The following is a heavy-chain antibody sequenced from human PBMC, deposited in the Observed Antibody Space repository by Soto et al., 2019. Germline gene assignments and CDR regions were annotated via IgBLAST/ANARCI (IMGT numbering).Heavy chain of an antibody. V-gene: IGHV3-23*01. CDR3: AKPLITGTPFFWYFDL. D-gene: IGHD1-20*01. CDR1: GFTFSRYA. CDR2: ISGSGGST. Sequence: AGGSLRLSCAASGFTFSRYAMSWVRQAPGKGLEWVSAISGSGGSTYYADSVKGRFTISRDNSKNTLYLQMNSLRAEDTAVYYCAKPLITGTPFFWYFDLWGRGTLVTVSS. J-gene: IGHJ2*01.